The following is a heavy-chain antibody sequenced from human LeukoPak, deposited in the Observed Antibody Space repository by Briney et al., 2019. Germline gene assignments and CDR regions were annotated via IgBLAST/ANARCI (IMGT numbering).Heavy chain of an antibody. CDR3: ARRSRLYKHETTGYHDS. CDR1: GDYITTTSYY. CDR2: IFYSGTT. V-gene: IGHV4-39*01. J-gene: IGHJ4*02. D-gene: IGHD3-9*01. Sequence: SETLSLTCNVSGDYITTTSYYWAWIRQPPGKGLEWIASIFYSGTTYYNPPLKSRVTISMDTSKKQISLRLSSVSATDTAIYYCARRSRLYKHETTGYHDSWGQGTRVTVSS.